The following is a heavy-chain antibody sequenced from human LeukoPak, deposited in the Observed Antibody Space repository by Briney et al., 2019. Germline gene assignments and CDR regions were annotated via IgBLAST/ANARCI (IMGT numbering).Heavy chain of an antibody. CDR3: ARGLRQLVPYYYYVMDV. Sequence: ASVKVSCKASGYTFTSYDINWVRQATGQGLEWMGWMNPNSGNTGYAQKFQGRVTMTRNTSISTAYMELSSLGSEDTAVYYCARGLRQLVPYYYYVMDVWGQGTTVTVSS. CDR1: GYTFTSYD. V-gene: IGHV1-8*01. CDR2: MNPNSGNT. J-gene: IGHJ6*02. D-gene: IGHD6-6*01.